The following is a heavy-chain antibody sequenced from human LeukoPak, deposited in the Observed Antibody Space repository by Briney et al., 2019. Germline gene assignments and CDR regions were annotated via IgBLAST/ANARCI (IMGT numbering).Heavy chain of an antibody. Sequence: GGSLRLSCAASGFTFSSYAMHWVRQAPGKGLEWVAVISYDGSNKYYADSVKGRFTISRDNSKNTLYLQMNSLRAEDTAVYYCSRAWSYYDSSGPDYWGQGTLVTFSS. J-gene: IGHJ4*02. CDR1: GFTFSSYA. CDR2: ISYDGSNK. CDR3: SRAWSYYDSSGPDY. V-gene: IGHV3-30*01. D-gene: IGHD3-22*01.